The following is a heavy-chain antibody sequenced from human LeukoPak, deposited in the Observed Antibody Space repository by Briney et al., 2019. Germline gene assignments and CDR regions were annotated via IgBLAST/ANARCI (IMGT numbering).Heavy chain of an antibody. CDR2: MNLSGSS. Sequence: PSETLSLTSAVCAGTFNGYYWTWLRQTPEKGLEWIGEMNLSGSSKFIPSLKSGDTLSVDASKNQFSLKLSSVTAADTAVYDCARGGVVIPRGGLYYYYYYMDFWGKGTTVTVSS. J-gene: IGHJ6*03. V-gene: IGHV4-34*01. CDR3: ARGGVVIPRGGLYYYYYYMDF. CDR1: AGTFNGYY. D-gene: IGHD3-22*01.